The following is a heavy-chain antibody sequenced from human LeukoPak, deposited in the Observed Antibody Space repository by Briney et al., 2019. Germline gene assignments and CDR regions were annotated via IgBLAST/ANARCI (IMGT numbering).Heavy chain of an antibody. D-gene: IGHD3-3*01. J-gene: IGHJ3*02. Sequence: ASVKVSCKASGYTFTSYGISWVRQAPGQGLEWMGWISAYNGNTNYAQKLQGRVTMTTDTSTSTAYMELRSLRADDTAVYYCARDLHPILEWSSITPHDAFDIWGQGTMVTVSS. CDR1: GYTFTSYG. V-gene: IGHV1-18*01. CDR3: ARDLHPILEWSSITPHDAFDI. CDR2: ISAYNGNT.